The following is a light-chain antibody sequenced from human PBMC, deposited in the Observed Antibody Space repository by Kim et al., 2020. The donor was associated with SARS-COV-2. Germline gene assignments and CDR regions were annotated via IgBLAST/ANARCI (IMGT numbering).Light chain of an antibody. J-gene: IGLJ2*01. CDR1: KLGDKY. CDR2: QDN. CDR3: QAWDSSTVV. Sequence: SVSPGQTASITCSGDKLGDKYAYWYQQKPGQSPVLVIYQDNRRPSGTPERVSGSNSGNTATLTISGTQAMDEAAYYCQAWDSSTVVFGGGTQLTVL. V-gene: IGLV3-1*01.